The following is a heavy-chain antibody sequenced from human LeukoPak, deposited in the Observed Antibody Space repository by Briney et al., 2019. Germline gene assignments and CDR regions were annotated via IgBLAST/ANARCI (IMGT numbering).Heavy chain of an antibody. CDR2: INTGNGNT. J-gene: IGHJ3*02. V-gene: IGHV1-3*03. Sequence: GASVKVSCKASGYTFTNSGLHWVRQAPGQRLEWMGWINTGNGNTKYSQEFQGRVTMTRDTSTSTVYMELSSLRSEDTAVYYCARDRFITMVRGARGAFDIWGQGTMVTVSS. CDR3: ARDRFITMVRGARGAFDI. D-gene: IGHD3-10*01. CDR1: GYTFTNSG.